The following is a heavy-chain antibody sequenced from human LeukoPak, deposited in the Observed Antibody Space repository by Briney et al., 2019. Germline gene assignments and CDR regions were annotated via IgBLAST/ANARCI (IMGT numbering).Heavy chain of an antibody. Sequence: SETLSLTCAVYGGSFSGYYWSWIRQPPGKGLEWIGEINHSGSTNYNPSLKSRVTISVDTSKNQFSLKLSSVTAADTAVYYYARGGSGYIAVAAHYYYYMDVWGKGTTVTVSS. CDR1: GGSFSGYY. CDR3: ARGGSGYIAVAAHYYYYMDV. V-gene: IGHV4-34*01. J-gene: IGHJ6*03. D-gene: IGHD6-19*01. CDR2: INHSGST.